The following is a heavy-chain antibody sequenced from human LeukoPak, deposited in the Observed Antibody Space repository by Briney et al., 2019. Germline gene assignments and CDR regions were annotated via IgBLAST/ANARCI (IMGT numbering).Heavy chain of an antibody. CDR2: MYHSGST. V-gene: IGHV4-38-2*01. D-gene: IGHD6-13*01. CDR3: ARQGGSSSPYYYYYMDV. CDR1: GYSISSGYY. J-gene: IGHJ6*03. Sequence: SETLSLTYAVSGYSISSGYYWGWFRQPPGKGLGWIGCMYHSGSTYYNPSLKSRVTISVDTSKNQFSLKLSSVTAADTAVYYCARQGGSSSPYYYYYMDVWGKGTTVTVSS.